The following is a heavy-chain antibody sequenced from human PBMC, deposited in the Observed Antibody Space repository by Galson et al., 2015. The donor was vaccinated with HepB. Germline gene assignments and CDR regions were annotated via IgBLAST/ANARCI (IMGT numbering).Heavy chain of an antibody. Sequence: SETLSLTCTVSDDSISSSDYYWGWIRQPPGKGLQRMASIYYTGSTQYSSFLKSRVTISMDRSKSQFSLKMTSVTAADTVVYYCARHVRTAVAGTTGFDYWGPGTLVTVSS. CDR2: IYYTGST. D-gene: IGHD6-19*01. CDR1: DDSISSSDYY. V-gene: IGHV4-39*01. J-gene: IGHJ4*02. CDR3: ARHVRTAVAGTTGFDY.